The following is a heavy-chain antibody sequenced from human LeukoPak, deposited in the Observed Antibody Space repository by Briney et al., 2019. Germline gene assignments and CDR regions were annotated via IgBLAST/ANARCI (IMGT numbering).Heavy chain of an antibody. CDR1: GYTFTSYY. CDR3: ARRRDYVWGSYRTHDGARVDP. D-gene: IGHD3-16*02. J-gene: IGHJ5*02. CDR2: VNPSGGST. V-gene: IGHV1-46*01. Sequence: ASVKVSCKASGYTFTSYYMHWVRQAPGQGLEWMGIVNPSGGSTSYAQKFQGRVTMTRDMSTSTVYMELSSLRSEDTAVYYCARRRDYVWGSYRTHDGARVDPWGQGTLVTVSS.